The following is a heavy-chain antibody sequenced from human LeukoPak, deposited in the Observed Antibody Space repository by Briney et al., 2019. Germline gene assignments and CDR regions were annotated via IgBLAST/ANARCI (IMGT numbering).Heavy chain of an antibody. Sequence: GESLQISCKGSAYSFTSYWITWVRQMPGKGLEWMGRIDPADSYTNYSPSFQGHVTISADKFISTAYLQWSSLKASDTAMYYCARRTTYSDSSGYYHYFFDYWGQGTLVTVSS. CDR3: ARRTTYSDSSGYYHYFFDY. CDR2: IDPADSYT. J-gene: IGHJ4*02. D-gene: IGHD3-22*01. CDR1: AYSFTSYW. V-gene: IGHV5-10-1*01.